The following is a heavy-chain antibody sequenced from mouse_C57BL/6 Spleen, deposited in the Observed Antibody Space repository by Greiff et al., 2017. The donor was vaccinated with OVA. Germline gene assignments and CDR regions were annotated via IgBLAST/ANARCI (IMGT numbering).Heavy chain of an antibody. CDR2: ISSGGSYT. Sequence: EVQLVESGGDLVKPGGSLKLSCAASGFTFSSYGMSWVRQTPDKRLEWVATISSGGSYTYYPDSVKGRFTISRDNAKNTLYLQMSSLKSEDTAMYYCARQGWDYYAMDYWGQGTSVTVSS. D-gene: IGHD3-3*01. CDR3: ARQGWDYYAMDY. CDR1: GFTFSSYG. V-gene: IGHV5-6*01. J-gene: IGHJ4*01.